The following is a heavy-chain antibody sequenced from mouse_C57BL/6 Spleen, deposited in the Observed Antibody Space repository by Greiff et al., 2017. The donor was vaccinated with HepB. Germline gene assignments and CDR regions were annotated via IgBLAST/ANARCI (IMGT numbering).Heavy chain of an antibody. CDR3: ARRGSNYIMDY. D-gene: IGHD2-5*01. V-gene: IGHV1-81*01. J-gene: IGHJ4*01. CDR2: IYPRSGNT. CDR1: GYTFTSYG. Sequence: QVQLKQSGAELARPGASVKLSCKASGYTFTSYGISWVKQRTGQGLEWIGEIYPRSGNTYYNEKFKGKATLTADKSSSTAYMELRSLTSEDSAVYFCARRGSNYIMDYWGQGTSVTVSS.